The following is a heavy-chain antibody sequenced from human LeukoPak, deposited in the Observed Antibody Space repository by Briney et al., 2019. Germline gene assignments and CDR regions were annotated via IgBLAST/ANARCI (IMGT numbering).Heavy chain of an antibody. V-gene: IGHV3-30*02. J-gene: IGHJ5*02. D-gene: IGHD3-9*01. Sequence: PGGSLRLSCAASGFTFSAYGMHWVRQVPGKGLEWVAFMRYGEGDTYYRDSVKGRFTISRDNAKNTLYLQMNSLRPEDTAIYYCAKDWITDWSNHFDPWGQGTQVIVSS. CDR3: AKDWITDWSNHFDP. CDR1: GFTFSAYG. CDR2: MRYGEGDT.